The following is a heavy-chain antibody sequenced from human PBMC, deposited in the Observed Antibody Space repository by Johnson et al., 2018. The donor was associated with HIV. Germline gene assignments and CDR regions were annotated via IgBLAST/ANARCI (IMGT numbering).Heavy chain of an antibody. CDR3: ARALVDDAFDI. Sequence: QMLLVESGVGVVQPGRSLRLSCAASGFTFSSYGMHWVRQAPGKGLAGVAVISYDGSNKYYADSVKGRFTISRDNSKNTLDLQMNSRRAEDTAVYYCARALVDDAFDIWGQGTMVTVSS. CDR1: GFTFSSYG. D-gene: IGHD1-26*01. V-gene: IGHV3-30*19. CDR2: ISYDGSNK. J-gene: IGHJ3*02.